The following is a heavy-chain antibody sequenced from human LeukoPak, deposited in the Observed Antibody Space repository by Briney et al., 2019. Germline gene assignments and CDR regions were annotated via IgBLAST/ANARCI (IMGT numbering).Heavy chain of an antibody. CDR2: IWYDGSNK. CDR1: GFTFSSYG. Sequence: PGGSLRLSCAASGFTFSSYGMHWVRQAPGKGLEWAAVIWYDGSNKYYADSVKGRFTISRDNSKNTLYLQMNSLRAEDTAVYYCARYGDYGVDYWGQGTLVTVSS. V-gene: IGHV3-33*08. D-gene: IGHD4-17*01. J-gene: IGHJ4*02. CDR3: ARYGDYGVDY.